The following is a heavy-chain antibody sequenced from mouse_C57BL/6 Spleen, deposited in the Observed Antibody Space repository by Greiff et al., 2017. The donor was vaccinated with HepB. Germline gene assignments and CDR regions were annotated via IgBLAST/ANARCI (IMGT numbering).Heavy chain of an antibody. CDR2: ISDGGSYT. CDR1: GFTFSSYA. V-gene: IGHV5-4*03. Sequence: DVMLVESGGGLVKPGGSLKLSCAASGFTFSSYAMSWVRQTPEKRLEWVATISDGGSYTYYPDNVKGRFTISRDNAKNNLYLQMSHLKSEDTAMYYCARTLLLRGYFDVWGTGTTVTVSS. D-gene: IGHD1-1*01. J-gene: IGHJ1*03. CDR3: ARTLLLRGYFDV.